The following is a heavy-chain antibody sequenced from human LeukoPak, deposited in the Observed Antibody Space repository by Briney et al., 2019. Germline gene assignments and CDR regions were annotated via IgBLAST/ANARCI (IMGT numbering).Heavy chain of an antibody. CDR3: ARDPGGY. D-gene: IGHD3-10*01. Sequence: KASETLSLTCAVYGGSFSGYYWSWIRQPPGKGLEWIGEINHSGSTNYNPSLKSRVTISVDTSKNRFSLKLSSVTAADTAVYYCARDPGGYWGQGTLVTVSS. V-gene: IGHV4-34*01. CDR1: GGSFSGYY. J-gene: IGHJ4*02. CDR2: INHSGST.